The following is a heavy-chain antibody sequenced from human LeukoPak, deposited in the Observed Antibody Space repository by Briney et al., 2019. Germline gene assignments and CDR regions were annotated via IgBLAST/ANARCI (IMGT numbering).Heavy chain of an antibody. V-gene: IGHV1-69*05. J-gene: IGHJ4*02. Sequence: SVEVSCKASGGTFSSYAISWVRQAPGQGLEWMGRIIPIFGTANYAQKFQGRVTITTDESTSTAYMELSSLRSEDTAVYYCARDSRSSGCFDYWGQGTLVTVSS. CDR3: ARDSRSSGCFDY. CDR1: GGTFSSYA. D-gene: IGHD6-19*01. CDR2: IIPIFGTA.